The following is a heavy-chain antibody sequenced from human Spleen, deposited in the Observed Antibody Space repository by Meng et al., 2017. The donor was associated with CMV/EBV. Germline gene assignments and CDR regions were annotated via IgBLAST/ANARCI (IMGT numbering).Heavy chain of an antibody. CDR2: IYPSGDT. D-gene: IGHD3-3*01. V-gene: IGHV4-39*07. CDR1: GGSVSSGSYY. CDR3: ARATTIFGVVSDY. Sequence: SETLSLTCTVSGGSVSSGSYYWGWIRQPPGKGLQWIGSIYPSGDTYYNSSLKSRVTISIDTSKNQFSLKLSSMTATDTAVYYCARATTIFGVVSDYWGQGTLVTVSS. J-gene: IGHJ4*02.